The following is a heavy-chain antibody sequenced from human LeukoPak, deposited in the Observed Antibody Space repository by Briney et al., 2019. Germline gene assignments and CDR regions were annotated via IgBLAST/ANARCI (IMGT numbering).Heavy chain of an antibody. J-gene: IGHJ4*02. CDR3: ATAVSGWYDY. D-gene: IGHD6-19*01. Sequence: GASLRLSCAASGFSFSSHAMSWVRQAPGKGLEWVSGIGVGGGDTYYADSVKGRFTISRDNSRNTLSLQMNSLRAEDTAAYYCATAVSGWYDYWGQGALVTVSS. CDR1: GFSFSSHA. V-gene: IGHV3-23*01. CDR2: IGVGGGDT.